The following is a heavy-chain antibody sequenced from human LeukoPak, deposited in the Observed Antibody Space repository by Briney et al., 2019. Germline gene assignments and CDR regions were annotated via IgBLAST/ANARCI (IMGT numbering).Heavy chain of an antibody. V-gene: IGHV4-34*01. CDR2: INHSGST. Sequence: SETLSLTCAVYGGSFSGYYWSWIRQPPGKGLEWIGEINHSGSTNYNPSLKSRVTISVDTSKNQFSPKLSSVTAADTAVYYCARGITLVIRNWFDPWGQGTLVTVSS. D-gene: IGHD3-22*01. CDR3: ARGITLVIRNWFDP. J-gene: IGHJ5*02. CDR1: GGSFSGYY.